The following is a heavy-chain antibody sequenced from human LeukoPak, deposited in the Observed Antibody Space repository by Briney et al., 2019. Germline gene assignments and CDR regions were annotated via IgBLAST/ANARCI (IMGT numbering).Heavy chain of an antibody. CDR2: IYYSGSA. CDR1: AGSFTGYY. D-gene: IGHD1-26*01. J-gene: IGHJ4*02. Sequence: NPSETLSLTCAVNAGSFTGYYWGWIRQPPGKGLEWIGSIYYSGSAYYNPSLKSRVTISVDTSKNQFSLKLSSVTAADTAVYYCARLSGSYYSDFDYWGQGTLVTVSS. V-gene: IGHV4-39*01. CDR3: ARLSGSYYSDFDY.